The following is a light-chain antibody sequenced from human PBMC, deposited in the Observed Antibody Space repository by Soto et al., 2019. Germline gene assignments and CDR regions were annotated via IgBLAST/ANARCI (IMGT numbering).Light chain of an antibody. Sequence: QSVLTQPPSASGTPGQRVTISCSGSSSNIGSYTVNWYQQLPGTAPKLLIYSNNQRPSGVPDRFSGSKSGTSASLAISGLQSEDEADYYCAAWDDSLGWVFGGGTKVTVL. CDR1: SSNIGSYT. CDR3: AAWDDSLGWV. V-gene: IGLV1-44*01. CDR2: SNN. J-gene: IGLJ3*02.